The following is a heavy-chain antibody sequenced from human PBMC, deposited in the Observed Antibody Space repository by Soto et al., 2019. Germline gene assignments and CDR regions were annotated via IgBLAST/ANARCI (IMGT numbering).Heavy chain of an antibody. J-gene: IGHJ6*01. CDR1: GDSGVSFPSYG. V-gene: IGHV3-30*18. D-gene: IGHD5-18*01. CDR2: ISYDGRNR. Sequence: HVQVVESGGGEIQPGGSLRLSCAASGDSGVSFPSYGMHWVRQAPGKGMEWVAVISYDGRNRHFADSVNGRFTVSRDNALLTVYLQMNSLRPDDTAVYYCAEDRMVTYYLYGIDVWSQGTAGTV. CDR3: AEDRMVTYYLYGIDV.